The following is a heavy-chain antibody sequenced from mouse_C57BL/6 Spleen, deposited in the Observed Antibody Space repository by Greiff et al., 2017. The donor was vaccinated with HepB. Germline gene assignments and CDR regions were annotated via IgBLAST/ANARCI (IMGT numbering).Heavy chain of an antibody. CDR3: ARRYSNHYAMDY. V-gene: IGHV1-82*01. D-gene: IGHD2-5*01. CDR1: GYAFSSSW. Sequence: VKVVESGPELVKPGASVKISCKASGYAFSSSWMNWVKQRPGKGLEWIGRIYPGDGDTNYNGKFKGKATLTADKSSSTAYMQLSSLTSEDSAVYFCARRYSNHYAMDYWGQGTSVTVSS. J-gene: IGHJ4*01. CDR2: IYPGDGDT.